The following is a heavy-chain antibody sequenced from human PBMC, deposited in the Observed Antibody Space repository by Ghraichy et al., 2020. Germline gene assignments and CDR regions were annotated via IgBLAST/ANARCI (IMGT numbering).Heavy chain of an antibody. Sequence: GESLNISCAASGFTFSTHDMHWVRQAPGKGLEWVSAIVTTGDTYHASSVKGRFTVFRDNVKNSVYPQMNSLRVGDTAVYYCARGGGTYYSDSGGLNKFSYWGKGTLVAGSP. J-gene: IGHJ4*02. CDR2: IVTTGDT. D-gene: IGHD3-10*01. V-gene: IGHV3-13*01. CDR1: GFTFSTHD. CDR3: ARGGGTYYSDSGGLNKFSY.